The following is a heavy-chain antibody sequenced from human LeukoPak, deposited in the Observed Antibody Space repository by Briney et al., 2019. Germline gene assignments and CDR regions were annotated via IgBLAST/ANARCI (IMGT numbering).Heavy chain of an antibody. CDR2: INHSGST. CDR3: ARQESGVGATG. CDR1: GGSFSGYY. V-gene: IGHV4-34*01. J-gene: IGHJ4*02. D-gene: IGHD1-26*01. Sequence: SETLSLTCAVYGGSFSGYYWSWIRQPPGKGLEWIGEINHSGSTNYNPSLKSRVTISVDTSKNQFSLKLSSVTAADTAVYYCARQESGVGATGWGQGTLVTVSS.